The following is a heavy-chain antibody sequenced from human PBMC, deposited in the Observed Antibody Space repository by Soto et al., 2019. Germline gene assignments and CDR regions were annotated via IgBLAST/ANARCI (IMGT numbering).Heavy chain of an antibody. V-gene: IGHV3-23*01. CDR2: LSGSGGST. J-gene: IGHJ4*02. CDR3: AKDLTDWGFFDY. CDR1: GFSFHTYA. D-gene: IGHD3-16*01. Sequence: VQLLESEGNLVQPGGSLRLSCAAYGFSFHTYAMGWVRQAPGKGLEWVSSLSGSGGSTNYADSVKGRFTISRDNSKDILYLQMNNLRAEDTAMYYCAKDLTDWGFFDYWGLGTLVTVSS.